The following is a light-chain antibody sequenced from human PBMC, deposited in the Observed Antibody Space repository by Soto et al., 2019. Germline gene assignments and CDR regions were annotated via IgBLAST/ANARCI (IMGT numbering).Light chain of an antibody. CDR1: QSVGSD. Sequence: EIVMTQSPATLSVSPGERATLSCRAGQSVGSDLAWYQQKPGQAPRLLIYGASSRASGIPARFSGSGSGAEFTLTISGLQPEDFVVYYCQHYHDWPFTFGGGTKVDIK. CDR3: QHYHDWPFT. CDR2: GAS. J-gene: IGKJ4*01. V-gene: IGKV3-15*01.